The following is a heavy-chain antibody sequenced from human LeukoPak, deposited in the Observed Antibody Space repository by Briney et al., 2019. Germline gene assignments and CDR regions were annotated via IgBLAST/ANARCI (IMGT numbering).Heavy chain of an antibody. J-gene: IGHJ4*02. CDR2: IYDSGST. CDR3: ARARDIAVSYFGELLSSETYFDY. V-gene: IGHV4-59*01. CDR1: GDSISSYY. Sequence: SETLSLTCTVSGDSISSYYWSRIRQPPGKGLEWIGYIYDSGSTNYNPSLKSRVTISLDTSKNQFSLKLTSVTAADTAVYYCARARDIAVSYFGELLSSETYFDYWGQGTLVIVSS. D-gene: IGHD3-10*01.